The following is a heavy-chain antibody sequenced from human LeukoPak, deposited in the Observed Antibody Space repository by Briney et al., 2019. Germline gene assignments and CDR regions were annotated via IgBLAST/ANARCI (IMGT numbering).Heavy chain of an antibody. J-gene: IGHJ4*02. D-gene: IGHD5-18*01. Sequence: GASVKVSCKASGYTFTGYYMHWVRQAPAQGLEWMGWINPKSGGTNYAQKYQGRVTMTRDTSISTAYMELRRLRSGDTAVYYCARGPLRVDTAMVSGLGDYWGQGTLVTVSS. CDR1: GYTFTGYY. CDR3: ARGPLRVDTAMVSGLGDY. V-gene: IGHV1-2*02. CDR2: INPKSGGT.